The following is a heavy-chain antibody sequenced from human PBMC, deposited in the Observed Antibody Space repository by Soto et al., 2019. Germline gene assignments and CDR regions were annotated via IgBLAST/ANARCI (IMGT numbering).Heavy chain of an antibody. D-gene: IGHD3-22*01. CDR1: VYSFTSYW. CDR3: ARTNLGYYYDSSGYPLAFDI. V-gene: IGHV5-51*01. Sequence: GESLKISCKGSVYSFTSYWIGWVRQMPGKGLEWMGIIYPGDSDTRYSPSFQGQVTISADKSISTAYLQWSSLKASDTAMYYCARTNLGYYYDSSGYPLAFDIWGQGTMVTVSS. CDR2: IYPGDSDT. J-gene: IGHJ3*02.